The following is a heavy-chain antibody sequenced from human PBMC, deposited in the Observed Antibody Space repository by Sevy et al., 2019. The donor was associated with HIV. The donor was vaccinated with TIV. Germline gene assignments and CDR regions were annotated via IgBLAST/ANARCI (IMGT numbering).Heavy chain of an antibody. CDR1: GFTFSDYY. CDR3: AGIFTMVRATESNWFDP. CDR2: ISSSSSYT. J-gene: IGHJ5*02. Sequence: GGSLRLSCAASGFTFSDYYMSWISQAPGKGLEWVSYISSSSSYTNYADSVKGRFTISRDNAKNSLYLQMNSLRAEDTAVYYCAGIFTMVRATESNWFDPWGQGTLVTVSS. D-gene: IGHD3-10*01. V-gene: IGHV3-11*06.